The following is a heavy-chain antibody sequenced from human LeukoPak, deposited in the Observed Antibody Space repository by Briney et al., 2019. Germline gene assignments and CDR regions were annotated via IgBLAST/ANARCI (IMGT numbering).Heavy chain of an antibody. D-gene: IGHD6-6*01. J-gene: IGHJ4*02. Sequence: GGSLRLSCAASGFTFSNYWMHWFRQAPGKGLGWVSHINSDGSSTTYADSVKGRFTISRDNAKNTLYLQMNSLRAEDTAVYYCVRDRSGSSSVYWGQGTLVTVSS. CDR3: VRDRSGSSSVY. CDR1: GFTFSNYW. V-gene: IGHV3-74*01. CDR2: INSDGSST.